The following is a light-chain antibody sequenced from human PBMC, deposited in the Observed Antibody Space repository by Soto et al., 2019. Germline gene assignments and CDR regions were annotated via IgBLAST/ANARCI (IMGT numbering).Light chain of an antibody. CDR3: QQYNNWPRT. Sequence: EIVMTQSPATLSVSPGEGATLSCMASPSVDTNLAWYQQKPGQAPRLLIYGASTRATGIPARFSGSGSGTEFTLTISSLQSEDFAVYYCQQYNNWPRTFGQGTKVDIK. CDR1: PSVDTN. V-gene: IGKV3-15*01. J-gene: IGKJ1*01. CDR2: GAS.